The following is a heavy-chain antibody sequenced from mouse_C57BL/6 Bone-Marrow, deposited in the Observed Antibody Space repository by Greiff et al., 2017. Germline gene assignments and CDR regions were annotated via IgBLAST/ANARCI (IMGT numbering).Heavy chain of an antibody. V-gene: IGHV1-64*01. Sequence: QVQLQQPGAELVKPGASVKLSCKASGYTFTSYWMHWVKQRPGQGLEWIGMIHPNSGSTNYNEKFKSKATLTVDKSSSTDYMQLSSLTSEDSAVYYCAGVFPYGSYYYAMDYWGQGTSVTVSS. CDR1: GYTFTSYW. CDR2: IHPNSGST. CDR3: AGVFPYGSYYYAMDY. J-gene: IGHJ4*01. D-gene: IGHD1-1*01.